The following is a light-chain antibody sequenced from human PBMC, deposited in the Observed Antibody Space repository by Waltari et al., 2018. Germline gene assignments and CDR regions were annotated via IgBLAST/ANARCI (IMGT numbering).Light chain of an antibody. CDR2: ATS. J-gene: IGKJ1*01. CDR1: QSLGTVY. CDR3: QQYGRSLPWT. V-gene: IGKV3-20*01. Sequence: EIVLTQSPGTLALSPGETATLSCRASQSLGTVYLAWYQQKSGQPPRPLISATSARAPGVPDRFVGSGSGTDFTLTINRLEPEDFAVYFCQQYGRSLPWTFGPGTKVQIK.